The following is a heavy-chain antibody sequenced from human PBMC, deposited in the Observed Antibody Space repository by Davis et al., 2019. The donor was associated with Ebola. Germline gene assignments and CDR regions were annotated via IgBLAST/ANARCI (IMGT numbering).Heavy chain of an antibody. J-gene: IGHJ5*01. CDR2: FYYKGDT. Sequence: PSETLSLTCSVSGVSISTGDFYWAWFRQPPGKGLEWSGSFYYKGDTYSKPSLKSRVTISAHASKNQFSLHLDSVTAADTAVYYCARDSGWSGVVSWGQGTLVTVSS. CDR3: ARDSGWSGVVS. D-gene: IGHD6-19*01. CDR1: GVSISTGDFY. V-gene: IGHV4-39*07.